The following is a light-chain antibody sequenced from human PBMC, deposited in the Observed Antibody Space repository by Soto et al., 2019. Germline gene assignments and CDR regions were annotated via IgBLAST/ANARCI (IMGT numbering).Light chain of an antibody. CDR2: GAS. CDR1: QSVTIS. J-gene: IGKJ2*01. CDR3: QQYNDWPRT. Sequence: EIVMTQSPATLSVSAGERATLSCRASQSVTISLAWYQQKPGQAPTLLIYGASIRATGTPVRFSGSGSGTEFTLTISSLQSEDFAVYYCQQYNDWPRTFGQGTKVDIK. V-gene: IGKV3-15*01.